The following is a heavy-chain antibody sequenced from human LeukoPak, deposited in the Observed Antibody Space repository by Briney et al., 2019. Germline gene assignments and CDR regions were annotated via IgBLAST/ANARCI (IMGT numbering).Heavy chain of an antibody. J-gene: IGHJ3*02. Sequence: SETLSLTCTVSGGSISSYYWSWIRQPPGKGLEWIGYIYYSGSTNYNPSLKSRVTISVDTSKNQFSLKLSSVTAADTAVYYCARDSWIVPRAFDIWGQGTMVTVSS. V-gene: IGHV4-59*12. CDR2: IYYSGST. CDR3: ARDSWIVPRAFDI. CDR1: GGSISSYY. D-gene: IGHD2-2*03.